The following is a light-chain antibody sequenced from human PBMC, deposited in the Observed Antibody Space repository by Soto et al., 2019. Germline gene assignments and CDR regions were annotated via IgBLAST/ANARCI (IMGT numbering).Light chain of an antibody. CDR2: DAS. V-gene: IGKV1-5*01. CDR3: QQFHSVPIS. J-gene: IGKJ5*01. CDR1: QSINRW. Sequence: DIPMTQSPSTLSASAGDRVTITCRASQSINRWLAWYQQKPGKAPKLLINDASSLESGVPSRFSGSGSGTEFTLTISSLQPDDFATYYCQQFHSVPISFGQGTRLDVK.